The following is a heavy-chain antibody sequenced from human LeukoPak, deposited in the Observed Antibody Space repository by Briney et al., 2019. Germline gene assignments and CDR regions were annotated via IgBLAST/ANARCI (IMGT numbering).Heavy chain of an antibody. Sequence: GGSLRLSCVASGFTFRSYSMNWVRQAPGKGLEWLSYISSSSSDIHSADSVKGRFTISRDNAKDSLYLQMRSLGAEDTAVYYCVRDRDSTDSYFSMDVWGKGTTVTVS. J-gene: IGHJ6*03. V-gene: IGHV3-48*01. CDR1: GFTFRSYS. CDR2: ISSSSSDI. CDR3: VRDRDSTDSYFSMDV. D-gene: IGHD2-15*01.